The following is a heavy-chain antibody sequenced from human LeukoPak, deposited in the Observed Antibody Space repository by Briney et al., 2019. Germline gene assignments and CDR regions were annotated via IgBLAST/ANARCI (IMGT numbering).Heavy chain of an antibody. CDR3: ARDLPRPHTAMVSYYFDY. CDR2: ISYDGSNK. V-gene: IGHV3-30-3*01. J-gene: IGHJ4*02. CDR1: GFTFSSYA. D-gene: IGHD5-18*01. Sequence: GRSLRLSCAASGFTFSSYAMHWVRQAPGKGLEWVAVISYDGSNKYYADSVKGRLTISRDNSKNTLYLQMNSLRAEDTAVYYCARDLPRPHTAMVSYYFDYWGQGTLVTVSS.